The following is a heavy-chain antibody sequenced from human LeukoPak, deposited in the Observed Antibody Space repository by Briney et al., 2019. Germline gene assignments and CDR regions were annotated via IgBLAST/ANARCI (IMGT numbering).Heavy chain of an antibody. CDR3: ARGGLDCSSTSCYEFGY. V-gene: IGHV1-2*02. Sequence: EASVKVSCKASGYTFTGYYMHWVRQAPGQGLEWMGWINPNSGGTNYAQKFQGRVTMTRDTSISTAYMELSRLRSDDTAVYYCARGGLDCSSTSCYEFGYWGQGTLVTVSS. D-gene: IGHD2-2*01. CDR1: GYTFTGYY. J-gene: IGHJ4*02. CDR2: INPNSGGT.